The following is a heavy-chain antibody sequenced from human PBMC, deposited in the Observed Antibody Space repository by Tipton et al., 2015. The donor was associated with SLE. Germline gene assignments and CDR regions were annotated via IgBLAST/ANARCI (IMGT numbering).Heavy chain of an antibody. V-gene: IGHV3-64*02. CDR2: ISSNGGST. CDR3: VMSTSDRSGYSYFDY. D-gene: IGHD3-22*01. J-gene: IGHJ4*02. Sequence: SLRLSCAASGFIFSSHAMHWVRQAPGKGLEYVSAISSNGGSTYYADSVKGRFTISRDNSKNTLYLQMGSLRAEDMAVYYCVMSTSDRSGYSYFDYWGQGTLVTVSS. CDR1: GFIFSSHA.